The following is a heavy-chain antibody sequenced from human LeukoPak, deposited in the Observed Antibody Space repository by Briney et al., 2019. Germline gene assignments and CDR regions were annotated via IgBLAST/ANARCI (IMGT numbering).Heavy chain of an antibody. V-gene: IGHV4-59*01. CDR2: IYYSGST. Sequence: SETLSLTCTVSGGSIGTYFWSWIRQPPGKGLEWLGHIYYSGSTTYNPSLKSRVTISIDPSKNQFSLKLSSVTAADTAIYYCARAVYCSSTSCYDGAWFDPWGQGTLVTVSP. CDR1: GGSIGTYF. D-gene: IGHD2-2*01. CDR3: ARAVYCSSTSCYDGAWFDP. J-gene: IGHJ5*02.